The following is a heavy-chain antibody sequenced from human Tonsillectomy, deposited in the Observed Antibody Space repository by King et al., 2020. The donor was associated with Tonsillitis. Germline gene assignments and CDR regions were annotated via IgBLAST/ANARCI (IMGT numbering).Heavy chain of an antibody. Sequence: VQLVESGGGVVQPGRSLRLSCAASGFTFSTYAMHWVRQAPGKGLEWVAVISYDGSNKYYADSVKGRFTISRDNSKNTLYLQMNSLRAEDTAVYYCARETKCCTNGVCLDSWGQGTLVTVSS. CDR2: ISYDGSNK. D-gene: IGHD2-8*01. CDR1: GFTFSTYA. J-gene: IGHJ4*02. V-gene: IGHV3-30*04. CDR3: ARETKCCTNGVCLDS.